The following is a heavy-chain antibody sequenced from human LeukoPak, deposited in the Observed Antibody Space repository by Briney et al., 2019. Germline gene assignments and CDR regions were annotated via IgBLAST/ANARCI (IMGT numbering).Heavy chain of an antibody. V-gene: IGHV4-61*02. Sequence: SETLSLTCSVSGDFISSGSYYWSWVRQPAGKGLEWIGRIYTSGSTNYIPSLKSGLTISVDTSKNQFSLRLTSVTAADTAVYYCARDAWFGAGGTFAYWGQGTLVTVSS. J-gene: IGHJ4*02. CDR3: ARDAWFGAGGTFAY. D-gene: IGHD3-10*01. CDR1: GDFISSGSYY. CDR2: IYTSGST.